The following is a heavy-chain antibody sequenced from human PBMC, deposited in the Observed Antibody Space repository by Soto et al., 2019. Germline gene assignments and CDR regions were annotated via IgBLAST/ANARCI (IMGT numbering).Heavy chain of an antibody. D-gene: IGHD6-19*01. Sequence: SQTLSLTCAISGDSVSSNRAAWHWIRQSPSRGLEWLGRTYYRSTWYNDYAVSVKSRITINPDTSKNQFSLQLNSVTPEDTAVYYRARDDYDSGWDVYWGQGTLVTVSS. J-gene: IGHJ4*02. CDR2: TYYRSTWYN. CDR3: ARDDYDSGWDVY. CDR1: GDSVSSNRAA. V-gene: IGHV6-1*01.